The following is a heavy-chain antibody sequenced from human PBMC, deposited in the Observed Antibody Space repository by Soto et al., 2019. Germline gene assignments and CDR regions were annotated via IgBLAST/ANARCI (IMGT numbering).Heavy chain of an antibody. J-gene: IGHJ4*02. CDR1: GGSISSGDYY. D-gene: IGHD2-8*01. Sequence: QVQLQESGPGLVKPSQTLSLTCTVSGGSISSGDYYWSWIRQPPGKGLEWIGYIYYSGSTYYNPTLKSRVTISVDTSNNQFSLKLSSVTAADTAVYYCVREGYCTNGVCFYWGQGTLVTVYS. CDR3: VREGYCTNGVCFY. V-gene: IGHV4-30-4*01. CDR2: IYYSGST.